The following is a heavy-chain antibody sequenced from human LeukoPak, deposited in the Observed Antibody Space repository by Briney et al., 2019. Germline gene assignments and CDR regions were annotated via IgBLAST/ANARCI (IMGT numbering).Heavy chain of an antibody. CDR3: ARVPIGRYCSGGSCSDFSDH. J-gene: IGHJ5*02. CDR1: GYTFTGYY. D-gene: IGHD2-15*01. CDR2: INPNSGGT. V-gene: IGHV1-2*02. Sequence: GASVKVSCKASGYTFTGYYMHWVRQAPGQGLEWMGWINPNSGGTNYAQKFQGRVTMTRDTSISTAYMELSRLRSDDTAVYYCARVPIGRYCSGGSCSDFSDHWGQGTLVTVSS.